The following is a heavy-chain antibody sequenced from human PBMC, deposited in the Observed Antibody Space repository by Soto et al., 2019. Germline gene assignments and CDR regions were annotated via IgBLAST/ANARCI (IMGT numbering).Heavy chain of an antibody. CDR2: INHSGST. D-gene: IGHD2-15*01. Sequence: SETLSLTCAVYGGSFSGYYWSWIRQPPGKGLEWIGEINHSGSTNYNPSLKSRVTISVDTSKNQFSLKLSSVTAADTAVYYCARGLGYCSGGSCYRGSPYYYYYYMDVWGKGTTVTVSS. CDR3: ARGLGYCSGGSCYRGSPYYYYYYMDV. J-gene: IGHJ6*03. CDR1: GGSFSGYY. V-gene: IGHV4-34*01.